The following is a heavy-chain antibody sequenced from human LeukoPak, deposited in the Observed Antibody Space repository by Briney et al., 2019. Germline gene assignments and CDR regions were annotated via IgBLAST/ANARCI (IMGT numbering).Heavy chain of an antibody. CDR1: GGTFSSYA. V-gene: IGHV1-69*13. Sequence: GASVKVSCKASGGTFSSYAISWVRQAPGQGLEWMGGIIPIFGTANYAQKFQGRVTITADESTSTAYMELSSLRSEDTAVYYCARYEYLEQEYSRSSGGYWGQGTLVTVSS. CDR3: ARYEYLEQEYSRSSGGY. D-gene: IGHD6-6*01. J-gene: IGHJ4*02. CDR2: IIPIFGTA.